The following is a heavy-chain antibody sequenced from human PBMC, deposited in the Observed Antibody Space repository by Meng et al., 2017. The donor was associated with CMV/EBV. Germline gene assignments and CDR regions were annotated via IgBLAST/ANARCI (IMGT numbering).Heavy chain of an antibody. J-gene: IGHJ4*02. D-gene: IGHD2-15*01. V-gene: IGHV3-23*01. Sequence: CSGYAMSWVRQAPGKGLEWVSAISGSGGSTCYADSVKGRFTISRDNSKNTLYLQMNSLRAEDTAVYYCAKGTPDIVVVVAANGPFVYWGQGTLVTVSS. CDR3: AKGTPDIVVVVAANGPFVY. CDR2: ISGSGGST. CDR1: CSGYA.